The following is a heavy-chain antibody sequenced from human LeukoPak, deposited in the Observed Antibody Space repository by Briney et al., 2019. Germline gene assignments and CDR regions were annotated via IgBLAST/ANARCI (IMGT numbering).Heavy chain of an antibody. Sequence: PSETLSLTCTVSGDSISSYYWIWIRQPAGKGLEWLGRIYSTGSTNYNPSLESRVIMSVDTSKNQVSLKLNSVSAADTAVYFCAREGDCFEGRGSYYPIFDYWGQGTLVTVSS. CDR1: GDSISSYY. V-gene: IGHV4-4*07. D-gene: IGHD3-22*01. CDR3: AREGDCFEGRGSYYPIFDY. J-gene: IGHJ4*02. CDR2: IYSTGST.